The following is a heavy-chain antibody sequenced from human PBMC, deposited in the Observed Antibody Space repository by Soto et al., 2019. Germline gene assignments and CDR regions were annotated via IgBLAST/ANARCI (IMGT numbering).Heavy chain of an antibody. D-gene: IGHD1-20*01. CDR1: GFTFSYAW. J-gene: IGHJ4*02. CDR2: IKSKIDGGAT. CDR3: NTERDRYYFDY. Sequence: EVQLVESGGGLVKPGGSLRLSCAASGFTFSYAWMSWVRQAPGKGLECVGRIKSKIDGGATDYAAPVKGRFTISRDDSKSTVYLQINSLNPEDTAIYYCNTERDRYYFDYWGQGTPVTVSS. V-gene: IGHV3-15*01.